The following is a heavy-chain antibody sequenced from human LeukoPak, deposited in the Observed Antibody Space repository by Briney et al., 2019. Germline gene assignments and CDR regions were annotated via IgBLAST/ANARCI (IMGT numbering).Heavy chain of an antibody. J-gene: IGHJ4*02. D-gene: IGHD5-18*01. CDR2: IKSKTDGGTT. CDR3: TTGYSYGYY. CDR1: GFTVSSNY. V-gene: IGHV3-15*01. Sequence: KAGGSLRLSCAASGFTVSSNYMSWVRQAPGKGLEWVGRIKSKTDGGTTDYAAPVKGRFTISRDDSKNTLYLQMNSLKTEDTAVYYCTTGYSYGYYWGQGTLVTVSS.